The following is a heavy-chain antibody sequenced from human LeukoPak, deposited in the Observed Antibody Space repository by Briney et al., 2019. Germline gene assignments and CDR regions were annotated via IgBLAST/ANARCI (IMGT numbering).Heavy chain of an antibody. CDR2: IRAYNGDT. CDR3: ARGPGGRSGYYPLEDYYYYYYMDV. V-gene: IGHV1-18*01. D-gene: IGHD3-22*01. CDR1: GCTFSSYA. J-gene: IGHJ6*03. Sequence: VASVKLSCKASGCTFSSYAISWVRQDPGQGLEWMGLIRAYNGDTNYAQELQGRVTMTTDTSTSTAYMELRSLRSDDTAVYYCARGPGGRSGYYPLEDYYYYYYMDVWGKGTTVTVSS.